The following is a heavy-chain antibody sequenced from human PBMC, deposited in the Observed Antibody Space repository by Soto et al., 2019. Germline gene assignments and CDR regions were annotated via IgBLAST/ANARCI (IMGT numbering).Heavy chain of an antibody. V-gene: IGHV3-30-3*01. CDR2: ISYDGSNK. J-gene: IGHJ6*02. CDR3: GRGGGERVDFWSGSLYGMDV. D-gene: IGHD3-3*01. CDR1: GFTFSSYA. Sequence: QVQLVESGGGVVQPGRSLRLSCAASGFTFSSYAMHWVRQAPGKGLEWVAVISYDGSNKYYADSVKGRFTISRDNSKNALYLQMNSLRAEDKGVYYCGRGGGERVDFWSGSLYGMDVWGQGTTVTVSS.